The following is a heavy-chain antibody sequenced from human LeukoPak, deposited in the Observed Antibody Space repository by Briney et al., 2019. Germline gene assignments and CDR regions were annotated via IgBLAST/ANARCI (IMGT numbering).Heavy chain of an antibody. CDR3: ARRVGATAYFDY. J-gene: IGHJ4*02. Sequence: GGSLRLPCAASGFTFSSYNMNWVRQAPGKGLEWVSSISGSSNYIYYADSVKGRFTISRDNAKNSLYLQMNSLRAEDTALYYCARRVGATAYFDYWGQGTLVTVSS. D-gene: IGHD1-26*01. CDR1: GFTFSSYN. CDR2: ISGSSNYI. V-gene: IGHV3-21*01.